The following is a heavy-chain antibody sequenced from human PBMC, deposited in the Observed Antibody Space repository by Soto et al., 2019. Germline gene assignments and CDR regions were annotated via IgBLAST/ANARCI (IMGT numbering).Heavy chain of an antibody. D-gene: IGHD1-26*01. Sequence: PGGSLRLSCAASGFTFSSYSMNWVRQAPGKGLEWVSSISSSSSYTYYADSVKGRFTISRDNSKNTLYLQMNSLRADDTAVYYCARDMSGGTYNYYYGLDVWGQGTTVTVSS. CDR3: ARDMSGGTYNYYYGLDV. CDR1: GFTFSSYS. V-gene: IGHV3-21*04. CDR2: ISSSSSYT. J-gene: IGHJ6*02.